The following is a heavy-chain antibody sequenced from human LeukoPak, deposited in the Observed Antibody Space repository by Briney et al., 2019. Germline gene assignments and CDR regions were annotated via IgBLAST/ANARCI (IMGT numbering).Heavy chain of an antibody. CDR3: ARPGEPHLAGYIHH. Sequence: GESLQISFEGSGYSFISYWIAWVRPMPGQGLEWIGVVYPADSDTRYRRSCQGQVNISVDKCSKTAYMQWSTLKASDTAMYYCARPGEPHLAGYIHHWGQGTLVTVSS. CDR1: GYSFISYW. D-gene: IGHD7-27*01. J-gene: IGHJ1*01. CDR2: VYPADSDT. V-gene: IGHV5-51*01.